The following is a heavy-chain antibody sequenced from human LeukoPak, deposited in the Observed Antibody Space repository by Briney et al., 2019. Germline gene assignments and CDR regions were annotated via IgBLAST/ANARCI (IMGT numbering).Heavy chain of an antibody. CDR1: GFIFSRYA. CDR2: ISGSGGST. V-gene: IGHV3-23*01. J-gene: IGHJ4*02. CDR3: GNDLVLFYASNGYRDPYYVDY. Sequence: PGGSLRLSCAASGFIFSRYAMSWVRQAPGKGLEWVSAISGSGGSTYYADSVKGRFTISRDNSKNTLYLQMNSLRAEDTAVYYCGNDLVLFYASNGYRDPYYVDYWGQGTLVTVSS. D-gene: IGHD3-22*01.